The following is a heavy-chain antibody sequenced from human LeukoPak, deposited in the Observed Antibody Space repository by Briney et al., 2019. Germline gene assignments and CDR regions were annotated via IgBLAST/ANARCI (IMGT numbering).Heavy chain of an antibody. D-gene: IGHD3-9*01. Sequence: ASVKVSCKASGYTFTGYYMHWVRQAPGQGLEWMGWINPNSGGTNYAQKFQGRVTMTRDTSISTAYMELSRLRSDDTAAYYCARGERYDILTGTYYYYYGMDVWGQGTTVTVSS. CDR2: INPNSGGT. J-gene: IGHJ6*02. V-gene: IGHV1-2*02. CDR1: GYTFTGYY. CDR3: ARGERYDILTGTYYYYYGMDV.